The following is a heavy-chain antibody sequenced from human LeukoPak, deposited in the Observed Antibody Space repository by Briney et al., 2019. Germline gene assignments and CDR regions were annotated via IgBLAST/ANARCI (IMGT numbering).Heavy chain of an antibody. J-gene: IGHJ4*02. CDR2: IYSGGST. CDR1: GFTVSSNY. CDR3: AKTPSDSSGYFDY. D-gene: IGHD3-22*01. Sequence: PGGSLRLSCAASGFTVSSNYMSWVRQAPGKGLEWVSVIYSGGSTYYADSVKGRFTISRDDSKNTLYLQMNSLRAEDTAVFYCAKTPSDSSGYFDYWGQGTLVTVSS. V-gene: IGHV3-53*01.